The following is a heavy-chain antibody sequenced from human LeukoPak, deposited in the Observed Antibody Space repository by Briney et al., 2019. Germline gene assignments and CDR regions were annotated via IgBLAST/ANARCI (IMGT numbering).Heavy chain of an antibody. Sequence: GGSLRLSCAASGFTVSSNYMSWVRQAPGKGLEWVSVIYSGGSTYYADSVKGRFTISRDNSKNTLYLQMNSLRAEDTAVYYCARKLGTYYYYMDIWGKGTTVTVSS. J-gene: IGHJ6*03. CDR2: IYSGGST. CDR1: GFTVSSNY. CDR3: ARKLGTYYYYMDI. D-gene: IGHD7-27*01. V-gene: IGHV3-53*01.